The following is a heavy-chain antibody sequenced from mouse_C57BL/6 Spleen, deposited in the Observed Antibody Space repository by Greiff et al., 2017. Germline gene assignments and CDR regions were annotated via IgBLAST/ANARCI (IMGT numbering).Heavy chain of an antibody. Sequence: DVKLVESEGGLVQPGSSMKLSCTASGFTFSDYYMAWVRQVPEKGLEWVANINYDGSSTYYLDSLKSRFIISRDNAKNILYLQMSSLKSEDTATYYCAREGGRLDYAMDYWGQGTSVTVSS. CDR2: INYDGSST. V-gene: IGHV5-16*01. CDR3: AREGGRLDYAMDY. CDR1: GFTFSDYY. J-gene: IGHJ4*01.